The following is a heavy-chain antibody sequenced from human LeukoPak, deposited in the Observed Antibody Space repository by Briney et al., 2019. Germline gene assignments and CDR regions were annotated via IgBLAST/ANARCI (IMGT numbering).Heavy chain of an antibody. CDR2: VSYSGST. V-gene: IGHV4-59*08. CDR1: DDYISTFY. Sequence: SETLSLTCTVSDDYISTFYWSWIRQPPGKGLEWMGYVSYSGSTKYNPSLKSRITISSDTSKSPFSLKVNSVSAADTAVYFCARLPGTGNYGWFDPWGQGTLVIVSS. CDR3: ARLPGTGNYGWFDP. J-gene: IGHJ5*01. D-gene: IGHD3-10*01.